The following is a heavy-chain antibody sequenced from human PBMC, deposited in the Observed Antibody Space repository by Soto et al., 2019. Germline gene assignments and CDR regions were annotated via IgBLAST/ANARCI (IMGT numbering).Heavy chain of an antibody. D-gene: IGHD3-3*01. J-gene: IGHJ6*03. V-gene: IGHV3-48*01. CDR1: GFTFSSYS. CDR2: ISSSSSTI. CDR3: AREHYDFWSGYSARGYYYYMAV. Sequence: GGSLRLSCAASGFTFSSYSMNWVRQAPGKGLEWVSYISSSSSTIYYADSVKGRFTISRDNAKNSLYLQMNSLRAEDTAVYYCAREHYDFWSGYSARGYYYYMAVWGKGTTVTVSS.